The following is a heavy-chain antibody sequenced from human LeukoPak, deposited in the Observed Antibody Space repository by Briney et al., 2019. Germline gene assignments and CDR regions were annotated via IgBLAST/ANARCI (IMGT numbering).Heavy chain of an antibody. CDR2: ISSSSSYI. J-gene: IGHJ6*03. Sequence: GSLRLSCAASGFTFSSYSMNWVRQAPGKGLEWVSSISSSSSYIYYADSVKGRFTISRDNAKNSLYLQMNSLRAEDTAVYYCARDCLTVTIFGPEYYYYYMDVWGKGTTVTVSS. V-gene: IGHV3-21*01. CDR1: GFTFSSYS. D-gene: IGHD4-17*01. CDR3: ARDCLTVTIFGPEYYYYYMDV.